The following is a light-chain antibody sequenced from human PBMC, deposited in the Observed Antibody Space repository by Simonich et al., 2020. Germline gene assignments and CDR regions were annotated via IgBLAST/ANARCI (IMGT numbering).Light chain of an antibody. V-gene: IGKV1-39*01. CDR1: QSISSY. CDR2: DAS. J-gene: IGKJ3*01. Sequence: DIQMTQSPSSLSASVGDRVTITCRASQSISSYLNWYQQKQGKAPKLLIYDASSLQSGVPSRFSGSGSGTDFTLTISSLQPEDFATYYCQQSYSTPFTFGPGTKVDIK. CDR3: QQSYSTPFT.